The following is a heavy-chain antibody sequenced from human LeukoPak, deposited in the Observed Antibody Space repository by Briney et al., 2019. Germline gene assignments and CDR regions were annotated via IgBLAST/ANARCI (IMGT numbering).Heavy chain of an antibody. CDR1: GFTFSSYS. V-gene: IGHV3-21*01. J-gene: IGHJ4*02. D-gene: IGHD1-26*01. CDR3: ARDQGATDRSFDY. CDR2: ISSSSSYI. Sequence: GGSLRLSCAASGFTFSSYSMNWVRQAPGKGLEWVSSISSSSSYIYYADSVKGRFTISRDNAKNSLYLQMNSLRAEDTAVYYCARDQGATDRSFDYWGQGTLVTVSP.